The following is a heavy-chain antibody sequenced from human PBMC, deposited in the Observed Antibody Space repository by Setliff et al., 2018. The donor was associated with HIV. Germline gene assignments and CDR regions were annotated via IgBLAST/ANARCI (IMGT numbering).Heavy chain of an antibody. V-gene: IGHV5-51*01. CDR3: ARMNSAFSTADY. D-gene: IGHD3-3*02. CDR1: EYSFTSYY. J-gene: IGHJ4*02. Sequence: LGESLKISCKASEYSFTSYYIAWVRQLPGKGLEWMGIIYPSDSDTKYSPSFQGQVSFSADRSISTAYLEWSSLKASDTAMYYCARMNSAFSTADYWGQGTLVTVSS. CDR2: IYPSDSDT.